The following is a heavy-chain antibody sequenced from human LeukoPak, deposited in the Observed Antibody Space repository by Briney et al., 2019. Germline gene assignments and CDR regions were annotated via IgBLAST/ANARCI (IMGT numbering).Heavy chain of an antibody. CDR2: INSDGSST. CDR3: AKKLRGTYSFDC. J-gene: IGHJ4*02. D-gene: IGHD3-16*01. V-gene: IGHV3-74*01. Sequence: GGSLRLSCAASGFAFSNNWMHWVRQAPGKGLLWVSRINSDGSSTSYADSVKGRFTISRDNSKNTLYLQMNSLRAEDTAVYNCAKKLRGTYSFDCWGQGTLVTVSS. CDR1: GFAFSNNW.